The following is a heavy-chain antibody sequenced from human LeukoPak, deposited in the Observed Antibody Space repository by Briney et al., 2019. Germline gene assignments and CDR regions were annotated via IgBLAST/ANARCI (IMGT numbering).Heavy chain of an antibody. CDR3: AKDPGSPHLWFGESWFDP. CDR1: GFTFSSYA. J-gene: IGHJ5*02. D-gene: IGHD3-10*01. Sequence: TGGSLRLSCAASGFTFSSYAMSWVRQATGKGLEWVSAISGSGGSTYYADSVKGRFTISRDNSKNTLYLQMNSLRAEDTAVYYCAKDPGSPHLWFGESWFDPWGQGTLVTVSS. CDR2: ISGSGGST. V-gene: IGHV3-23*01.